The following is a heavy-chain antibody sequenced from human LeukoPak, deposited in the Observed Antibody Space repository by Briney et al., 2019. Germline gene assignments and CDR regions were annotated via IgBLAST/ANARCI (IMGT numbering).Heavy chain of an antibody. J-gene: IGHJ4*02. Sequence: GGSLRLSCAASGFTFRSYAMHWVRQAPGKGLEWVAVISDDGSRQHYADFLEGRFTISRDNSKNTVSLQMSSLTSEDTTVYFCMREQPGDGWSGFDYWGQGTLVTVSS. D-gene: IGHD6-19*01. CDR1: GFTFRSYA. CDR2: ISDDGSRQ. CDR3: MREQPGDGWSGFDY. V-gene: IGHV3-30*15.